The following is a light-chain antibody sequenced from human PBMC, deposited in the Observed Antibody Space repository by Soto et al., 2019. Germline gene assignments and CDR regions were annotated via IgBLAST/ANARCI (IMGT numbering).Light chain of an antibody. V-gene: IGLV2-8*01. Sequence: QSALTQPPSASGSPGQSVTISCTGTSSDVGGNKFVSWYQQHPGKAPKLIIYDVSERPSGVPDRFSGSKYGNTASLTVSGLQPEDEADYYCISYAGSNSVVFGGGTKLTVL. J-gene: IGLJ2*01. CDR3: ISYAGSNSVV. CDR2: DVS. CDR1: SSDVGGNKF.